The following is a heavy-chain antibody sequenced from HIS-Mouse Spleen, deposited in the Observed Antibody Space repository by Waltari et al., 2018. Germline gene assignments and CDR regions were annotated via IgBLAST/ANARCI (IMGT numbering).Heavy chain of an antibody. CDR3: ARGDSSSYYFDY. CDR1: GFTFSSYA. CDR2: ISGSGGST. D-gene: IGHD6-6*01. V-gene: IGHV3-23*01. J-gene: IGHJ4*02. Sequence: EVQLLESGGGLVQPGGSLRLSCAASGFTFSSYAMSWVRQAPGKGLGWVSAISGSGGSTYYADSVKGRFTISRDNSKNTLYLQMNSLRAEDTAVYYCARGDSSSYYFDYWGQGTLVTVSS.